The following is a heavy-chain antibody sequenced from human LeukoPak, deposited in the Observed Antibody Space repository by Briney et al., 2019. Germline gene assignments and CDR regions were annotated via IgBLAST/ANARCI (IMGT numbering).Heavy chain of an antibody. D-gene: IGHD3-22*01. CDR1: VDSVSSGSYY. Sequence: VKPSETLSLTCTVSVDSVSSGSYYWSWIRQPPGKGLEWIGYINYSGSTNYNPSLKSRVTISVDTSKNQFSVKLSSVTAADTAVYYGARYYGRSGYWSTPHFDNWGQGTLVTVSS. CDR3: ARYYGRSGYWSTPHFDN. CDR2: INYSGST. V-gene: IGHV4-61*01. J-gene: IGHJ4*02.